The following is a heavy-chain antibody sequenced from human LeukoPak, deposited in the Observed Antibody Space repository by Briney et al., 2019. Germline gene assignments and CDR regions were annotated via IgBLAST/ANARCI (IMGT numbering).Heavy chain of an antibody. D-gene: IGHD3-10*01. Sequence: ASVKVSCKASGYTFTGYYMHWVRQAPGQGLEWMGWINPNSGGTNYAQKFQGRVTMTRDTSISTAYMELSRLRSDDTAVYYCARDRGEGLGIGAFDIWGQGTMVTVSS. CDR1: GYTFTGYY. CDR2: INPNSGGT. J-gene: IGHJ3*02. V-gene: IGHV1-2*02. CDR3: ARDRGEGLGIGAFDI.